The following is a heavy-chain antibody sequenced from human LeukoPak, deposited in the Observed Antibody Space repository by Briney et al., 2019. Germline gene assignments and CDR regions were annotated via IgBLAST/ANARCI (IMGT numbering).Heavy chain of an antibody. J-gene: IGHJ4*02. CDR3: AKEPTYYSGSGSYSHFDY. CDR2: IRYDGSNK. V-gene: IGHV3-30*02. CDR1: GFTFSSYG. Sequence: GGSLRLSCAASGFTFSSYGMHWVRQAPGKGLEWVAFIRYDGSNKYYADSVKGRFTISRDNSKNTLYLQMNSLRAEDTAVYYCAKEPTYYSGSGSYSHFDYWGQGTLVTVSS. D-gene: IGHD3-10*01.